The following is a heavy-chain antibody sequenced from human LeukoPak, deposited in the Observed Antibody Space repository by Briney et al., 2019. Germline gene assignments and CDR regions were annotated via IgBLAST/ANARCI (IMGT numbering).Heavy chain of an antibody. J-gene: IGHJ5*02. CDR3: ARDYQLGRAWFDP. CDR1: RFTFSSYS. Sequence: PGGSLRLSCAASRFTFSSYSMGWVRQAPGKGLEWVSSISSGSGYIYYADSVKGRFTISRDNAKNSLYLQMNSLRAEDTAVYYCARDYQLGRAWFDPWGQGTLVTVSS. V-gene: IGHV3-21*01. CDR2: ISSGSGYI. D-gene: IGHD5-24*01.